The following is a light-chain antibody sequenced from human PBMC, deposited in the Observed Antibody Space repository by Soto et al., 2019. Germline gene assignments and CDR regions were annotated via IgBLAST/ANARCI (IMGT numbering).Light chain of an antibody. CDR1: QSISSW. V-gene: IGKV1-12*01. J-gene: IGKJ4*02. Sequence: DIQMTQSPSSLSASVGDSVTIPCRASQSISSWLAWYQQKPGKAPKLLIYAASSLQSGVPSRFSGRGSGTHLRGAMRSLQTVVFAGDECQQANSCPGACGGRTEVRIK. CDR2: AAS. CDR3: QQANSCPGA.